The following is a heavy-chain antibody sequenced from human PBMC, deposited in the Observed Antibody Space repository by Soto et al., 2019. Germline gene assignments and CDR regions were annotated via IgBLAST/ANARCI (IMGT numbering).Heavy chain of an antibody. CDR2: IYYSGSS. J-gene: IGHJ4*02. CDR1: GGSISSYY. CDR3: ARKTERYSSSTSCYTHHFDY. D-gene: IGHD2-2*02. Sequence: QVQLQESGPGLVKPSETLSLTCTVSGGSISSYYWSWLRQPPGKGLEWIGYIYYSGSSNYNPTFRCRVSTSVGTSRNRFSLNLTSVTAAETAVYYCARKTERYSSSTSCYTHHFDYWGQGTLVTVSS. V-gene: IGHV4-59*01.